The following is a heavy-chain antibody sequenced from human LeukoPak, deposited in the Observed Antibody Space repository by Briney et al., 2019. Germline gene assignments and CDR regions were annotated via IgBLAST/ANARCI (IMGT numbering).Heavy chain of an antibody. J-gene: IGHJ4*02. CDR1: GGSISSSSYY. CDR3: ATSGYDTSPEY. Sequence: KPSETLSLTCTVPGGSISSSSYYWGWIRQPPGKGLEWIGSIYYSGSTYYNPSLKSRGTISVDTSKNQFSLKLSSVTAADTAVYYCATSGYDTSPEYWGQGTLVTVSS. V-gene: IGHV4-39*01. CDR2: IYYSGST. D-gene: IGHD5-12*01.